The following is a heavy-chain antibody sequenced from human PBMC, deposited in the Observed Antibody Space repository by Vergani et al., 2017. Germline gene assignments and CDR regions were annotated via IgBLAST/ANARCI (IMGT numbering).Heavy chain of an antibody. J-gene: IGHJ6*02. V-gene: IGHV1-69*08. CDR1: GGTFSSYT. CDR3: AREGIAAAGTRYYYGMDV. D-gene: IGHD6-13*01. Sequence: QVQLVQSGAEVKKPGSSVKVSCKASGGTFSSYTISWVRQAPGQGLEWMGRIIPILGIANYAQKFQGRVTITADKSTSTAYMELSSLRSEDTAVYYCAREGIAAAGTRYYYGMDVWGQGTTVTVSS. CDR2: IIPILGIA.